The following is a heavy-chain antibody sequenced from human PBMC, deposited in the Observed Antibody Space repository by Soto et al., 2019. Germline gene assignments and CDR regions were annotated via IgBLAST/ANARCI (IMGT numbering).Heavy chain of an antibody. J-gene: IGHJ4*02. CDR2: ISYDGSNK. Sequence: QVQLVESGGGVVQPGRSLRLSCAASGFPVSSYGMHWVREAPGTGLEWVAVISYDGSNKYYADSVKGRFTISRDNSASTLYLPMNSLRPEDTALYYCVGGQYYFDYRGQGTLVTVSP. CDR3: VGGQYYFDY. CDR1: GFPVSSYG. V-gene: IGHV3-30*03. D-gene: IGHD3-10*01.